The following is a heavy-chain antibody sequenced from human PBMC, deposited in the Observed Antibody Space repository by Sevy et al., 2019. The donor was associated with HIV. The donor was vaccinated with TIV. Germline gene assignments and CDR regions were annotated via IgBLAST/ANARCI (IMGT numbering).Heavy chain of an antibody. D-gene: IGHD2-2*01. CDR1: GGSISSYY. CDR3: ARSTGYCSSTSCPYYYYGMDV. J-gene: IGHJ6*02. CDR2: IYTSGST. V-gene: IGHV4-4*07. Sequence: SETLSLTCTVSGGSISSYYWSWIRQPAGKGLEWIGRIYTSGSTNYNPSLKSRVTMSVDTSKNQFSLKLGSVTAADTAVYYCARSTGYCSSTSCPYYYYGMDVWGQGTTVTVSS.